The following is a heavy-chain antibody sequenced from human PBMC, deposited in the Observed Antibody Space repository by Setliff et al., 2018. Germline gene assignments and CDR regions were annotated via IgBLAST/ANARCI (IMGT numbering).Heavy chain of an antibody. Sequence: PSETLSLTCTVSGGSMGSYYWTWIRQSAGKGLEWIGYIYYSGSTYYNPSLKSRVTISVDTSKNQFSLKLSSVTAADTAVYYCARESRYYYGSGSEHYYYGMDVWGQGTTVTVSS. CDR2: IYYSGST. CDR1: GGSMGSYY. D-gene: IGHD3-10*01. J-gene: IGHJ6*02. V-gene: IGHV4-59*06. CDR3: ARESRYYYGSGSEHYYYGMDV.